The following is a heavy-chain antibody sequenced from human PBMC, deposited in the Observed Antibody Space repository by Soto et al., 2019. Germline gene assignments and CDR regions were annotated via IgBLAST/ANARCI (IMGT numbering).Heavy chain of an antibody. D-gene: IGHD3-22*01. Sequence: GGSLRLSCTASGFNFNNYGMSWVRQAPGKGLEWVSSISSTSDYIYYGDSVKGRFTISRDNAKNSLYLEMNSLRVEDTAVYYCARVVYYDSSXFGLWGQGTMVTVSS. CDR1: GFNFNNYG. CDR2: ISSTSDYI. V-gene: IGHV3-21*01. CDR3: ARVVYYDSSXFGL. J-gene: IGHJ3*01.